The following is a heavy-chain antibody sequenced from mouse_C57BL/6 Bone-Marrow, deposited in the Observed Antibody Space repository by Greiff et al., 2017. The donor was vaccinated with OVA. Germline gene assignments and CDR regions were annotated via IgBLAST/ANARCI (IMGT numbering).Heavy chain of an antibody. Sequence: QVQLQQPGAELVKPGASVKLSCKASGYTFTSYWMHWVKQRPGQGLEWIGMIHPNSGSTNYNEKFKSKATLTVDKSSSTAYMQLSSLTSEDSAVYDCARPRWLLRYFDVWGTGTTVTVSS. D-gene: IGHD2-3*01. V-gene: IGHV1-64*01. CDR3: ARPRWLLRYFDV. J-gene: IGHJ1*03. CDR1: GYTFTSYW. CDR2: IHPNSGST.